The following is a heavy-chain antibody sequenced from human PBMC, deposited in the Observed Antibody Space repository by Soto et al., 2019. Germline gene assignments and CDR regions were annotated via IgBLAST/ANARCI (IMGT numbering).Heavy chain of an antibody. CDR2: ISSSSSSI. D-gene: IGHD2-8*01. V-gene: IGHV3-48*02. Sequence: EVQLVESGGGWVQPGGSLRLSCAASGFTFSSYSMNWVRQAPGKGLEWVSYISSSSSSIYYADSVKGRFTISRDNANNPLYLQMNSLRDEDTAVYYCARDSNLGVFQHWGQGTLVTVSS. CDR3: ARDSNLGVFQH. CDR1: GFTFSSYS. J-gene: IGHJ1*01.